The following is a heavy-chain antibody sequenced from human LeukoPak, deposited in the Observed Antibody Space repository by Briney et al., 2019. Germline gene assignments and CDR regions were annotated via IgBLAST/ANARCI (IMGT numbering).Heavy chain of an antibody. CDR3: ARSKIGDWFDP. J-gene: IGHJ5*02. V-gene: IGHV4-59*01. D-gene: IGHD3-16*01. CDR2: IYYSGST. CDR1: GGSISSYY. Sequence: PSETLSLTCTVSGGSISSYYWSWIRQPPGKGLEWIGYIYYSGSTNYNPSLKSRVTISVDTSKNQFSLKLSSVTAADTAVYYCARSKIGDWFDPWGQGTLATVSS.